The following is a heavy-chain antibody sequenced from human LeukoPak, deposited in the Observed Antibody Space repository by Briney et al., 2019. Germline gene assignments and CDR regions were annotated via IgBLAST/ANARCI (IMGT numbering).Heavy chain of an antibody. Sequence: PSETLSLTCTVSGGSFSRYYWSWIRQPPGEGLEWIGNIHYSGSTNYNPSLKSRVTISIDTSKNQFSLRLSSVTAVDTAVYYCARVSGATITTYYGMDVWGQGTTVTVS. CDR2: IHYSGST. V-gene: IGHV4-59*01. D-gene: IGHD5-12*01. CDR3: ARVSGATITTYYGMDV. CDR1: GGSFSRYY. J-gene: IGHJ6*02.